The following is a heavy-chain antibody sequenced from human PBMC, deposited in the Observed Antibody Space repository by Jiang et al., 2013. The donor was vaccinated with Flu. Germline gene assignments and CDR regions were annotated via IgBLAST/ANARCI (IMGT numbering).Heavy chain of an antibody. CDR2: TYYRSKWYN. CDR3: ARDELLSLAAAAGDYYYYYGMDV. V-gene: IGHV6-1*01. Sequence: SGDSVSSNSAAWNWIRQSPSRGLEWLGRTYYRSKWYNDYAVSVKSRITINPDTSKNQFSLQLNSVTPEDTAVYYCARDELLSLAAAAGDYYYYYGMDVWGQGTTVTVSS. D-gene: IGHD6-13*01. J-gene: IGHJ6*02. CDR1: GDSVSSNSAA.